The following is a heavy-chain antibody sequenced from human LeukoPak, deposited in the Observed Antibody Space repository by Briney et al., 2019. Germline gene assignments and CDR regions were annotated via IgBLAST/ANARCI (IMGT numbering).Heavy chain of an antibody. CDR3: VRVVSRCHDAFDT. V-gene: IGHV3-48*01. Sequence: GGSLRLSCSASGFTFRRYSMSWLRQAPGKGLEWVSYIRTSSSTRYYADAVKGRFTISRDDAKDSLHLQMNIRRGEGKAVYFFVRVVSRCHDAFDTWGQGKMVTASS. D-gene: IGHD2-15*01. J-gene: IGHJ3*02. CDR1: GFTFRRYS. CDR2: IRTSSSTR.